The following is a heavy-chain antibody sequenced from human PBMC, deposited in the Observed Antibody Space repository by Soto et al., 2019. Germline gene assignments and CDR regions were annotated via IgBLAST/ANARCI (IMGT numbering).Heavy chain of an antibody. V-gene: IGHV4-59*08. CDR1: GGSISSYY. CDR2: IYYSGST. D-gene: IGHD3-10*01. Sequence: PSETLSPTCTVSGGSISSYYWSWIRQPPGKGLEWIGYIYYSGSTNYNPSLKSRVTISVDTSKNQFSLKLSSVTAADTAVYYCARHFIGDLGNWFDPWGQGTLVTVSS. J-gene: IGHJ5*02. CDR3: ARHFIGDLGNWFDP.